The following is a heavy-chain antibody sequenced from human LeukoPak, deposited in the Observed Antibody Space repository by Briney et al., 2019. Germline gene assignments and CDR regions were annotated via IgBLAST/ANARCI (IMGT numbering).Heavy chain of an antibody. CDR3: ARTYYYDSSGHPDY. V-gene: IGHV2-70*11. CDR1: GFSLSTSGMC. CDR2: IDWDDDK. J-gene: IGHJ4*02. Sequence: SGPALVKSTQTLTLTCTFSGFSLSTSGMCVSWIRQPPGKALEWLARIDWDDDKYYSTSLKTRLTISKDTSKNQVVLTMTNMDPVDTATYYCARTYYYDSSGHPDYWGQGTLVTVSS. D-gene: IGHD3-22*01.